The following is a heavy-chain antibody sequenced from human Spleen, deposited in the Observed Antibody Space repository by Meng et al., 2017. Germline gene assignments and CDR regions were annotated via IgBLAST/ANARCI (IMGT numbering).Heavy chain of an antibody. Sequence: GESLKISCAASGFIFSCYAMNWVRQAPGKGLEWVSGISGSGGATFYADSVKGRFTISRDNSKNNLFMQMNSLKAEDTAVYYCAKIWRFGELPPTKEFDSWGQGTLVTVSS. CDR1: GFIFSCYA. CDR2: ISGSGGAT. CDR3: AKIWRFGELPPTKEFDS. V-gene: IGHV3-23*01. D-gene: IGHD3-10*01. J-gene: IGHJ4*02.